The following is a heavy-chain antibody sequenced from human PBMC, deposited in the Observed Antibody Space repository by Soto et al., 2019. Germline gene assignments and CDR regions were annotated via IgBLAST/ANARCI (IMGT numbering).Heavy chain of an antibody. D-gene: IGHD1-26*01. CDR1: GGTFSSYA. Sequence: GASVKVSCKASGGTFSSYAISWVRQAPGQGLEWMGGIIPILGTANYAQKFQGRVTITADESTSTAYMELSSLRSEDTAVYYCARGGWSYSGSYYYGMGVWGQGTTVTVSS. V-gene: IGHV1-69*13. J-gene: IGHJ6*02. CDR2: IIPILGTA. CDR3: ARGGWSYSGSYYYGMGV.